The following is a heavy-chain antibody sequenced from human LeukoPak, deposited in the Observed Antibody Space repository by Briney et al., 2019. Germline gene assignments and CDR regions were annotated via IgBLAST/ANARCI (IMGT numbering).Heavy chain of an antibody. CDR2: IIPIFGTA. Sequence: SVKVFCKASGGTFSSYAISWVRQAPGQGLEWMGGIIPIFGTANYAQKFQGRVTITTDESTSTAYMELSSLRSEDTAVYYCARAKWSEWELLGYFDYWGQGTLVTVSS. CDR1: GGTFSSYA. D-gene: IGHD1-26*01. J-gene: IGHJ4*02. V-gene: IGHV1-69*05. CDR3: ARAKWSEWELLGYFDY.